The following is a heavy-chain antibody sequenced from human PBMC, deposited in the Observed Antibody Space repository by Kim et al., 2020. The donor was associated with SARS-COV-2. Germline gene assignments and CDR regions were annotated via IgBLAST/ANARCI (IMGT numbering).Heavy chain of an antibody. CDR3: ARGLKGVVIRYYYYAMDV. CDR1: GGSFSGYY. CDR2: IIHSGNT. V-gene: IGHV4-34*01. J-gene: IGHJ6*02. Sequence: SETLSLTCAVYGGSFSGYYWSWIRQPPGKGLEWIGEIIHSGNTYYNPSLKSRVTISLDTSKSQFSLRLNSVTAADTAVYYCARGLKGVVIRYYYYAMDVWGQGTTVTVSS. D-gene: IGHD3-3*02.